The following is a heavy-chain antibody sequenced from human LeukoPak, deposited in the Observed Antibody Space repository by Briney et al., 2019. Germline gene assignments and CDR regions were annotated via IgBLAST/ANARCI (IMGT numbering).Heavy chain of an antibody. CDR2: TNGDASSS. V-gene: IGHV3-74*01. J-gene: IGHJ6*02. CDR1: GFTFSNYW. Sequence: PGGSLRLSCAASGFTFSNYWMHWVRQAPGKGPMWVSRTNGDASSSSYADSVKGRFTISRDNAKSTLYLQMNSLRVEDTAVYYCVRWKFYDSGGSYGIDVWGRGTTVAVSS. CDR3: VRWKFYDSGGSYGIDV. D-gene: IGHD3-22*01.